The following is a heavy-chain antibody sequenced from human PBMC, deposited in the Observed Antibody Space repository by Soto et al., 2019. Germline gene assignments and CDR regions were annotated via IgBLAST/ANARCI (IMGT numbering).Heavy chain of an antibody. J-gene: IGHJ4*02. D-gene: IGHD3-3*02. Sequence: QVQLQESGPGLVKPSETLSLTCTVSGGSVNSDYYYWTWIRQPPGKGLEWIGYIYHTERTNYNPSLESRVTISLDTSRNQFSLKLSSVTAADTALFYCAREFSNTPEAFDSWGQGALVTVSS. CDR1: GGSVNSDYYY. V-gene: IGHV4-61*01. CDR2: IYHTERT. CDR3: AREFSNTPEAFDS.